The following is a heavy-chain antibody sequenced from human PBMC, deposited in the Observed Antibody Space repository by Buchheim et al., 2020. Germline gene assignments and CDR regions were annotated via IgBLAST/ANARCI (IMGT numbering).Heavy chain of an antibody. J-gene: IGHJ6*02. Sequence: QVQLVESGGGVVQPGRSLRLSCAASGFTFSSYAMHWVRQAPGKGLEWVAVISYDGSNKYYADSVKGRFTISRDNSKNTLYLQMNSLRAEDTAVYYCARSYISSGGSCYYGMDVWGQGT. CDR2: ISYDGSNK. D-gene: IGHD2-15*01. V-gene: IGHV3-30*04. CDR1: GFTFSSYA. CDR3: ARSYISSGGSCYYGMDV.